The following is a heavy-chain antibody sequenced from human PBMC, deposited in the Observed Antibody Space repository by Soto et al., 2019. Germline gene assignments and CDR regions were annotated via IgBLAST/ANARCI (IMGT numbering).Heavy chain of an antibody. CDR1: GGTFSSYA. Sequence: SVKVSCKASGGTFSSYAISWVRQAPGQGLEWMGGIIHIFGTANYAQKFQGRVTITADESTSTAYMELSSLRSEDTAVYYCAGYSNYGRNGFDPWGQGTLVTVSS. D-gene: IGHD4-4*01. CDR2: IIHIFGTA. CDR3: AGYSNYGRNGFDP. V-gene: IGHV1-69*13. J-gene: IGHJ5*02.